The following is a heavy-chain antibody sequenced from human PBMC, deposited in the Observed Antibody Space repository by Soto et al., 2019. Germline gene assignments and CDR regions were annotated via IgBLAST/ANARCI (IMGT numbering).Heavy chain of an antibody. Sequence: PSQTLSLTCDISGDSVSSNSAAWNWIRQSPSRGLEWLGRTYYRSKWYNEYAASVKSRIIINSDTSKNQFSLQLKSLTPEDTAVYYCARDPNFKTAAGPDWFDPWGQGILVTVSS. CDR2: TYYRSKWYN. V-gene: IGHV6-1*01. CDR1: GDSVSSNSAA. D-gene: IGHD6-13*01. J-gene: IGHJ5*02. CDR3: ARDPNFKTAAGPDWFDP.